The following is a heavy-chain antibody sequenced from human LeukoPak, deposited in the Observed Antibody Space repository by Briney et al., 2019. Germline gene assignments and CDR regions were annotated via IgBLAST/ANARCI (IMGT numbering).Heavy chain of an antibody. D-gene: IGHD3-10*01. Sequence: GGSLRLSCTASGFTFGDYAMSWVRQAPGKGLEWVGFIRSKAYGGTTEYAASVKGRFTISRDDSKSIAHLQMNSLKTEDTAVYYRTRYESVLLWFGNWFDPWGQGTLVTVSS. J-gene: IGHJ5*02. CDR3: TRYESVLLWFGNWFDP. CDR1: GFTFGDYA. CDR2: IRSKAYGGTT. V-gene: IGHV3-49*04.